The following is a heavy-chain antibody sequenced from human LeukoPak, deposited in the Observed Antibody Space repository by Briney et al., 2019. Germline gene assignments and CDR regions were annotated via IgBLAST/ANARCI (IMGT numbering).Heavy chain of an antibody. D-gene: IGHD6-19*01. J-gene: IGHJ4*02. V-gene: IGHV3-23*01. CDR3: AKVLSGWYPGY. CDR2: IVGGAGGT. Sequence: GGSLRLSCAASGFTFSSHGMSWVRQAPGKGLEWVSGIVGGAGGTYYADSVKGRFTISRDNSKNTLYLQMNSLRAEDTAVYYCAKVLSGWYPGYWGQGTLVTVSS. CDR1: GFTFSSHG.